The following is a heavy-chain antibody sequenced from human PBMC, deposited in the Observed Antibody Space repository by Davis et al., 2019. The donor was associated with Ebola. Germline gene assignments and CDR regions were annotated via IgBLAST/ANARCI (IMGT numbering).Heavy chain of an antibody. V-gene: IGHV3-15*01. CDR1: GFTFSNAW. D-gene: IGHD2-15*01. J-gene: IGHJ3*02. CDR2: IKSKTDGGTT. CDR3: TTYLAGWYAFDI. Sequence: GESLKISCAASGFTFSNAWMSWVRQAPGKGLEWVGRIKSKTDGGTTDYAAPVKGRFTISRDDSKNTLYLQMNSLKTEDTAVYYCTTYLAGWYAFDIWGQGTMVTVSS.